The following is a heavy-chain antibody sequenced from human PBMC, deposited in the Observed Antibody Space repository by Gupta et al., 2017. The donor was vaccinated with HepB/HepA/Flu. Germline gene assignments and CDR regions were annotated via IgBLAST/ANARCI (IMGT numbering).Heavy chain of an antibody. CDR2: INHSGST. CDR3: ARGKAYYYDSSGYYYHYYYGMDV. Sequence: QVQLQQWGAGLLKPSETLSLTCAVYGGSFSGYYWSWIRQPPGKGLEWIGEINHSGSTNYNPSLKSRVTISVDTSKNQFSLKLSSVTAPDTAVYYCARGKAYYYDSSGYYYHYYYGMDVWGQGTTVTVSS. D-gene: IGHD3-22*01. V-gene: IGHV4-34*01. CDR1: GGSFSGYY. J-gene: IGHJ6*02.